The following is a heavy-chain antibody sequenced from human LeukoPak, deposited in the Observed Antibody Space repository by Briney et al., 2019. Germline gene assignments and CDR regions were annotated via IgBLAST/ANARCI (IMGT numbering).Heavy chain of an antibody. CDR2: IYYSGTT. Sequence: PSQTLSLTCTVSGGSISSGDYYWSFIHQPPGEGLEWIGYIYYSGTTYSNPSLKSGVTISVATSKNRFSLKLNALAAAETAGFTCARKRYDDPYFLDYWGEGTLVTVSS. J-gene: IGHJ4*02. D-gene: IGHD3-22*01. V-gene: IGHV4-30-4*01. CDR3: ARKRYDDPYFLDY. CDR1: GGSISSGDYY.